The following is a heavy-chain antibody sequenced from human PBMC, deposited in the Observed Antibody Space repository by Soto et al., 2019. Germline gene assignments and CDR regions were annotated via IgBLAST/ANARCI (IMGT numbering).Heavy chain of an antibody. Sequence: GGSLRLSCAASGFTFGSYSMNWVRQAPGKGLEWVSSISSSSSYMYYADSVKGRFTISRDNAKNSLYLQMNSLRAEDTAVYYCARDLGGGELLNAFDIWGQGTMVTVSS. CDR3: ARDLGGGELLNAFDI. D-gene: IGHD1-26*01. J-gene: IGHJ3*02. CDR2: ISSSSSYM. V-gene: IGHV3-21*01. CDR1: GFTFGSYS.